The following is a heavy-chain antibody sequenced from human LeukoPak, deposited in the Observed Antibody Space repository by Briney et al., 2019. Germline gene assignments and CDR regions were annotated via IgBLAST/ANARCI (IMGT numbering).Heavy chain of an antibody. CDR2: INHSGST. D-gene: IGHD6-25*01. J-gene: IGHJ6*03. CDR3: ARDEGAARLGYYMDV. CDR1: GGSFSGYY. V-gene: IGHV4-34*01. Sequence: SEILSLTCAVYGGSFSGYYWSWIRQPPGKGLEWIGEINHSGSTNYNPSLKSRVTISVDTSKNQFSLKLSSVTAADTAVYYCARDEGAARLGYYMDVWGKGTTVIVSS.